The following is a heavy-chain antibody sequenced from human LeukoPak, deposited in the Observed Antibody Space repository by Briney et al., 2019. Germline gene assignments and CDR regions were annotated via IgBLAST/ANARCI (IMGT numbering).Heavy chain of an antibody. D-gene: IGHD2-2*01. J-gene: IGHJ6*02. CDR2: IYTSGST. CDR1: GGSISSYY. CDR3: ARDGTYSCSSTSCYQYCYYYGMDV. V-gene: IGHV4-4*07. Sequence: SETLSLTCTVSGGSISSYYWSWIRQPAGKGLEWIGRIYTSGSTNYNPSLKSRVTMSVDTSKNQFSLKLSSVTAADTAVYYCARDGTYSCSSTSCYQYCYYYGMDVWGQGTTVTVSS.